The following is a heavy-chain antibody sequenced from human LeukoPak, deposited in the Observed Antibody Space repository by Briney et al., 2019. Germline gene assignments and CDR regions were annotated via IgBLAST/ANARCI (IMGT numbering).Heavy chain of an antibody. Sequence: ASVKVSCKASGYTFTGYYMHWVRQAPGQGLEWMGWINPNSGGTNYAQKFQGRVTMTRDTSISTAYMEMSRLRSDDTAVYYCAREKDLVTGTTEFDYWGQGTLVTVSS. J-gene: IGHJ4*02. V-gene: IGHV1-2*02. CDR1: GYTFTGYY. D-gene: IGHD1-7*01. CDR2: INPNSGGT. CDR3: AREKDLVTGTTEFDY.